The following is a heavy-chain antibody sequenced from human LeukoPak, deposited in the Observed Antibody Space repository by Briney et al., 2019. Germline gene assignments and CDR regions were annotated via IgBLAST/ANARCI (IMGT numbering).Heavy chain of an antibody. CDR1: GYSFVLYG. Sequence: GASVKVSCKASGYSFVLYGISWVRQAPGQGPEWMGWISTYNGNTKYAQKFQGRVTMTTDTSTSTAYMELRSLRSDDTAMYYCARDEDYGISVNVDYWGQGTLGTVSS. J-gene: IGHJ4*02. V-gene: IGHV1-18*01. CDR2: ISTYNGNT. CDR3: ARDEDYGISVNVDY. D-gene: IGHD4-17*01.